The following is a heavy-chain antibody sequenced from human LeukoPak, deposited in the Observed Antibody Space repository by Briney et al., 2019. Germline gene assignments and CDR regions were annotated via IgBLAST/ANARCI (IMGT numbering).Heavy chain of an antibody. V-gene: IGHV3-23*01. CDR3: ANVPVVSATGNHFDY. CDR2: ISAIGSSA. J-gene: IGHJ4*02. Sequence: GVTLRLSCVASGFTFSTYAMSWVRQAPGKGLEWVASISAIGSSAYYADSVKGRFTISRDTSKNTLYLQMNSLRAEDTAVYYCANVPVVSATGNHFDYWGQGTLVAVSS. CDR1: GFTFSTYA. D-gene: IGHD2-21*01.